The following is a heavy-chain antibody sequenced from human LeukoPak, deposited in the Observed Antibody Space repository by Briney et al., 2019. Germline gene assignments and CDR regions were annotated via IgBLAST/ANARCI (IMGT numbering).Heavy chain of an antibody. D-gene: IGHD6-13*01. CDR1: GYTFTGYY. Sequence: GASVKVSRKASGYTFTGYYMHWVRQAPGQGLEWMGRINPNSGGTNYAQKFQGRVTMTRDTSISTAYMELSRLRSDDTAVYYCARDSKQQLVGGDYWGQGTLVTVSS. CDR2: INPNSGGT. V-gene: IGHV1-2*06. CDR3: ARDSKQQLVGGDY. J-gene: IGHJ4*02.